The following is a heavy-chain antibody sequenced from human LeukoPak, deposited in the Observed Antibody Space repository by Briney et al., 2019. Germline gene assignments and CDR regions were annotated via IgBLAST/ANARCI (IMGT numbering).Heavy chain of an antibody. CDR1: GFTFSSYS. Sequence: GGSLRLSCAASGFTFSSYSKNLVRQAPGKGLEWVSSISSSSSYIYYADSLKGRFTISRDNAKNSLYLQMNSLRAEDTAVYYCARVVYYGGSNDAFDIWGQGTMVTVSS. CDR3: ARVVYYGGSNDAFDI. J-gene: IGHJ3*02. CDR2: ISSSSSYI. D-gene: IGHD4-23*01. V-gene: IGHV3-21*01.